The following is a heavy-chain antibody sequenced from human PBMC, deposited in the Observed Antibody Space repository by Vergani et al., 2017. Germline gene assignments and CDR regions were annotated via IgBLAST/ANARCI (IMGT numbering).Heavy chain of an antibody. J-gene: IGHJ4*02. Sequence: QVQLVQSGAEVKKPGASVKVSCKASGYTFTSYYMHWVGQDPGQGLEWMGIINPSGGSTSYAQKFQGRVTMTRDTSTSTVYMELSSLRSEDTAVYYCARYGLEQPYDFDYWGQGTLVTVSS. V-gene: IGHV1-46*01. CDR3: ARYGLEQPYDFDY. CDR1: GYTFTSYY. CDR2: INPSGGST. D-gene: IGHD1/OR15-1a*01.